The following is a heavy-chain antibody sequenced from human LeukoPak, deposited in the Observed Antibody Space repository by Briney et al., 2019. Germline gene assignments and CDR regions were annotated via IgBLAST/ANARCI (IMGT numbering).Heavy chain of an antibody. CDR2: MNPNSGNT. V-gene: IGHV1-8*03. CDR1: GYTFTSYD. J-gene: IGHJ6*03. D-gene: IGHD2-2*01. Sequence: ASVKVSCKASGYTFTSYDINWVRQATGQGLEWMGWMNPNSGNTGYAQKFQGRVTITRNTSISTAYMELSSLRSEDTAVYYCARGHAEYQLPYYYYYMDVWGKGTTVTVSS. CDR3: ARGHAEYQLPYYYYYMDV.